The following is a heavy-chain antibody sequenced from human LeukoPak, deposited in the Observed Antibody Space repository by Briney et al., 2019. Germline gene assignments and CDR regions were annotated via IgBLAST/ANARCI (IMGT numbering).Heavy chain of an antibody. V-gene: IGHV1-8*01. Sequence: ASVKVSCKASGYTFTSYDINWVRQATGRGLEWMGWMNPNSGNTGYAQKFQGRVTMTRNTSISTAYMELSSLRSEDTAVYYCARGRGDFWSGPMGYYYYYMDVWGKGTTVTVSS. D-gene: IGHD3-3*01. J-gene: IGHJ6*03. CDR3: ARGRGDFWSGPMGYYYYYMDV. CDR1: GYTFTSYD. CDR2: MNPNSGNT.